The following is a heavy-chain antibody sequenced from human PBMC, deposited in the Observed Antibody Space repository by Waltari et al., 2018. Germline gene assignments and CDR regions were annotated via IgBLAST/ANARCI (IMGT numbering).Heavy chain of an antibody. J-gene: IGHJ3*02. Sequence: QMQLQESGPGLVKPSEPLSLPCTVSGGSISSSTYYWGWIRQPPGKGLEWIGNLYYSGSTYYKPSLKSRLTISVDTSKNQFSLNLRSVTAADTAVYYCARLPISLGVGSVFDIWGQGTMVTVSS. CDR2: LYYSGST. D-gene: IGHD2-15*01. V-gene: IGHV4-39*01. CDR3: ARLPISLGVGSVFDI. CDR1: GGSISSSTYY.